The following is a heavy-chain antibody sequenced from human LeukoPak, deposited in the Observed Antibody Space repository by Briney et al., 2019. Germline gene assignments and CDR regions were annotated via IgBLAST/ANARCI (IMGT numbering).Heavy chain of an antibody. CDR2: IIPIFGTA. CDR1: GGTFSSYA. Sequence: SVKVSCKASGGTFSSYAISWVRQAPGQGLEWMGGIIPIFGTANYAQKFQGRVTITADESTSTAYMELSSLRSEDTAVYYCARDFLGISSSDAFDIWGQGTMVTDSS. D-gene: IGHD7-27*01. CDR3: ARDFLGISSSDAFDI. V-gene: IGHV1-69*13. J-gene: IGHJ3*02.